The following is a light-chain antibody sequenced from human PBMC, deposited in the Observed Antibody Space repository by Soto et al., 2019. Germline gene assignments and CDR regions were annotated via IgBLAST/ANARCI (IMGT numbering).Light chain of an antibody. CDR1: QCVSNN. Sequence: EIVMTQSPATLSVSPGERATLSCRASQCVSNNLAWYQQKPGQAPRLLIYGASTRATGIPGRFSGSGSGTDFTLTISRLEPEDFAVYYCQQYGSSPPMYTFGQGTKVDIK. CDR3: QQYGSSPPMYT. J-gene: IGKJ2*01. CDR2: GAS. V-gene: IGKV3-20*01.